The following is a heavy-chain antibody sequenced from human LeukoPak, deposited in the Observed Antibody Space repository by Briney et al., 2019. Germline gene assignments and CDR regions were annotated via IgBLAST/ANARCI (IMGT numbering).Heavy chain of an antibody. J-gene: IGHJ6*03. D-gene: IGHD7-27*01. CDR3: ARVTGEHYYYYMDV. V-gene: IGHV3-7*01. CDR2: IKQDGSEK. Sequence: GGSLRLSCAASGFTFSNYWMSWVRQAPGKGLEWVANIKQDGSEKYYVDSVKGRFTISRDNAKNSPYLQMNSLRAEDTAVYYCARVTGEHYYYYMDVWGKGTTVTVSS. CDR1: GFTFSNYW.